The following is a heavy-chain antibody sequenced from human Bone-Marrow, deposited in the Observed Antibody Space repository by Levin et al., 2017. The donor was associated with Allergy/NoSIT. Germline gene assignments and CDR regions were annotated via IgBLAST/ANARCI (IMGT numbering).Heavy chain of an antibody. CDR3: ARDLLGYCSSTSCYTGSF. CDR1: GYTFTGYY. D-gene: IGHD2-2*02. Sequence: EASVKVSCKASGYTFTGYYMHWVRQAPGQGLEWMGWINPNSGGTNYAQKFQGRVTMTRDTSISTAYMELSRLRSDDTAVYYCARDLLGYCSSTSCYTGSFWGQGTLVTVSS. V-gene: IGHV1-2*02. J-gene: IGHJ4*02. CDR2: INPNSGGT.